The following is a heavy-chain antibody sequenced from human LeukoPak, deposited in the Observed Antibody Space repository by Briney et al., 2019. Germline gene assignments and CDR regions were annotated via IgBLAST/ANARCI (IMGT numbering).Heavy chain of an antibody. J-gene: IGHJ4*02. D-gene: IGHD5-18*01. Sequence: GGSLRLSCTVSGFTFSGSSMHWLRQAPGQGLEWVATISYDGNSEYYRDSVKGRFAVSRVNSKNTLYLQMQSLRHEDTAVYFCARPGDSPSDHWGQGTLVTVSS. CDR2: ISYDGNSE. V-gene: IGHV3-30*09. CDR3: ARPGDSPSDH. CDR1: GFTFSGSS.